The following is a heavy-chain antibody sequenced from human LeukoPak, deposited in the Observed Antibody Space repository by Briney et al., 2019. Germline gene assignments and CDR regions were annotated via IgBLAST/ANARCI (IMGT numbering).Heavy chain of an antibody. CDR3: ARLLYSYGVYFDY. J-gene: IGHJ4*02. CDR2: IYYSGST. V-gene: IGHV4-39*01. Sequence: KPSETLSLTCTVSGGSISSSSYYWGWIRQPPGKGLEWIGSIYYSGSTYYNPSLKSRVTISVDTSKNQFSLKLSSVTAADTAAYYCARLLYSYGVYFDYWGQGTLVTVSS. D-gene: IGHD5-18*01. CDR1: GGSISSSSYY.